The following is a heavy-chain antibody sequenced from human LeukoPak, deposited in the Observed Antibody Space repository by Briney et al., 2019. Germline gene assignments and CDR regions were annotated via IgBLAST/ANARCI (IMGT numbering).Heavy chain of an antibody. Sequence: SETVSLICTVSGGSLSSYFWNWIRPPAGKGLEGIGRNRTSGDNSYNPSLKSRVTVSVDTSRNQFSLKLSAVTAADTAVYYCARGKVVAGTPGQNSWDYWGQGTLVTVSS. V-gene: IGHV4-4*07. J-gene: IGHJ4*02. CDR3: ARGKVVAGTPGQNSWDY. D-gene: IGHD6-19*01. CDR2: NRTSGDN. CDR1: GGSLSSYF.